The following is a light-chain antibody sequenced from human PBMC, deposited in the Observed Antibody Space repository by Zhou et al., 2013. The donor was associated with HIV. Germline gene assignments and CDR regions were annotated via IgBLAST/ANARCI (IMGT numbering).Light chain of an antibody. CDR3: QQSNSFPFT. Sequence: EIVLTQSPDTLSLSPGERATLSCRASQRISSTYLAWYQQKPGQSPRLLIFGASSRAPGIPDRFSGSESGTDFTLTISRLEPEDFATYYCQQSNSFPFTFGPGTKVDIK. J-gene: IGKJ3*01. CDR1: QRISSTY. V-gene: IGKV3-20*01. CDR2: GAS.